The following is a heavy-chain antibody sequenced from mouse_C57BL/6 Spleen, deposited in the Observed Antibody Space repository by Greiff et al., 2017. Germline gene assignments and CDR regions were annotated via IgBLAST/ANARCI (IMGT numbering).Heavy chain of an antibody. CDR2: ISYDGSN. CDR3: ARDPLDD. Sequence: EVQLQESGPGLVKPSQSLSLTCSVTGYSITSGYYWNWIRQFPGNKLEWMGYISYDGSNNYNPSLKNRSSITRDTSKNQFCLKLNSVTTEDTATYYCARDPLDDWGQGTTLTVSS. J-gene: IGHJ2*01. V-gene: IGHV3-6*01. CDR1: GYSITSGYY.